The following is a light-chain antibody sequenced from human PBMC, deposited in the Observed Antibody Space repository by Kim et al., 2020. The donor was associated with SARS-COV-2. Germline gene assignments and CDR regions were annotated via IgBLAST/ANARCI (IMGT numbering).Light chain of an antibody. CDR1: SSDVGGYNY. CDR2: EVS. J-gene: IGLJ2*01. CDR3: SSYAGSNTYVV. V-gene: IGLV2-8*01. Sequence: QSALTQPPSASGSPGQSVTISCTGTSSDVGGYNYVSWYQQHPGKAPKLMIYEVSKRPSGVPDRFSGSKSGNTASLTVSGRQAEDEADYYCSSYAGSNTYVVFGGGTQLTVL.